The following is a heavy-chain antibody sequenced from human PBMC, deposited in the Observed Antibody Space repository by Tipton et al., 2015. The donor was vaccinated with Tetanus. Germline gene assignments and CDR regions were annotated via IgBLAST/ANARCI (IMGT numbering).Heavy chain of an antibody. Sequence: TLSLTCTVSGDSISSGGPYWSWIRQFPGKGLEWMGYIHHTGSTYYNPSLKTRITLSVDTSKNQFSLKLTSVTAGDTAVYFCVKFECRTSFASWGQGALVTVSS. CDR3: VKFECRTSFAS. D-gene: IGHD5/OR15-5a*01. J-gene: IGHJ4*02. CDR1: GDSISSGGPY. V-gene: IGHV4-31*03. CDR2: IHHTGST.